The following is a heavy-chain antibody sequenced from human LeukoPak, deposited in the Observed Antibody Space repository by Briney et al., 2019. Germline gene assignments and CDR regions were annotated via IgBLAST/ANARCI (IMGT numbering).Heavy chain of an antibody. CDR1: GGSISSSSYY. Sequence: SETLSLTCTVSGGSISSSSYYWGWIRQPPGKGLEWIGSIYYSGSTYYNPSLKSRVTISVDTSKNQFSLKLSSVTAADTAVYYCARGGMIVVANWFDPWGQGTLVTVSS. V-gene: IGHV4-39*07. CDR3: ARGGMIVVANWFDP. D-gene: IGHD3-22*01. J-gene: IGHJ5*02. CDR2: IYYSGST.